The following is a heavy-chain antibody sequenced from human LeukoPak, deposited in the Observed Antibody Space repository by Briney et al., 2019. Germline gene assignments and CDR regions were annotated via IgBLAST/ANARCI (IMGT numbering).Heavy chain of an antibody. CDR1: GFTFSAYS. Sequence: GGSLRLSCAASGFTFSAYSMNWVRQAPGKGLEWISSISSSSTYIYYADSVEGRFIISRDNAKDSLYLHMNSLRAEDTAMYYCARDLKYGDSYYYYIDVWGKGTTVTVSS. D-gene: IGHD4-17*01. J-gene: IGHJ6*03. CDR3: ARDLKYGDSYYYYIDV. V-gene: IGHV3-21*01. CDR2: ISSSSTYI.